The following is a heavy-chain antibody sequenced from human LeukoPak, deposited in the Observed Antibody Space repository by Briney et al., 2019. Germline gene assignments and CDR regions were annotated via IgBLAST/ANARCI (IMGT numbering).Heavy chain of an antibody. V-gene: IGHV4-4*07. CDR3: ARGNYGGNLRYYYYYMDV. J-gene: IGHJ6*03. CDR1: GGSISSYY. Sequence: SETLSLTCTVSGGSISSYYWSWIRQPAGKGLEWIGRVYTSGSTNYNPSLKSRVTMSVDTSKNQFSLKLNSVTAADTAVYYCARGNYGGNLRYYYYYMDVWGKGTTVTVSS. CDR2: VYTSGST. D-gene: IGHD4-23*01.